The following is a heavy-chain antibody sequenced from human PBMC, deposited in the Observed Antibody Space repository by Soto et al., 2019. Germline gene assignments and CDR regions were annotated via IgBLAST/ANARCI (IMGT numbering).Heavy chain of an antibody. J-gene: IGHJ3*02. V-gene: IGHV1-2*02. CDR2: INPNSGGT. Sequence: GASVKVSCKASGYTFTGYYMHWVRQAPGQGLEWMGWINPNSGGTNYAQKFQGRVTMTRDTSISTAYMELSRLRSDDTAVYYCARGWTTGTTDVAFDISGQGTMVTV. CDR1: GYTFTGYY. D-gene: IGHD1-7*01. CDR3: ARGWTTGTTDVAFDI.